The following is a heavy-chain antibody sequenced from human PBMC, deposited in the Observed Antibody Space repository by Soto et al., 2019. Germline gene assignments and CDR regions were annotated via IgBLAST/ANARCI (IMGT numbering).Heavy chain of an antibody. Sequence: QVQLVQSGAEVKKPGSSVKVSCKASGGTFSSYTISWVRQAPGQGLEWMGKIIPILGTANYAQKFQGRVTIIADKSTSTTYMEMSSLRYEDTAVYYCARDFHYALSGEANHWGQGTLVTVSS. V-gene: IGHV1-69*08. CDR3: ARDFHYALSGEANH. D-gene: IGHD3-10*02. CDR1: GGTFSSYT. CDR2: IIPILGTA. J-gene: IGHJ5*02.